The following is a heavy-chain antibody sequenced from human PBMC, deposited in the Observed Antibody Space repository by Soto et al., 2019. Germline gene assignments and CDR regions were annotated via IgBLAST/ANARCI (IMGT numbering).Heavy chain of an antibody. J-gene: IGHJ4*02. V-gene: IGHV1-69*04. Sequence: SVKVSCKASGGTFSSYTISWVRQAPGQGLEWMGRIIPILGIANYAQKFQGRVTITADKSTSTAYMELSSLRSEDTAVYYCAREGIAAAANYFEYWGQGALVTVSS. D-gene: IGHD6-13*01. CDR3: AREGIAAAANYFEY. CDR1: GGTFSSYT. CDR2: IIPILGIA.